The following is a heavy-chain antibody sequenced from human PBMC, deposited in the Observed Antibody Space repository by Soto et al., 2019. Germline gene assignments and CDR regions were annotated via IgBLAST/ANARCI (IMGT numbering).Heavy chain of an antibody. CDR3: ARNPTEYSSSSLAAFDI. J-gene: IGHJ3*02. Sequence: PTLSLTCAISGDSVSSNSAAWNWIRQSPSRGLEWLGRTYYRSKWYNDYAVSVKSRITINPDTSKNQFSLQLNSVTPEDTAVYYCARNPTEYSSSSLAAFDIWGQGTMVTV. D-gene: IGHD6-6*01. CDR2: TYYRSKWYN. CDR1: GDSVSSNSAA. V-gene: IGHV6-1*01.